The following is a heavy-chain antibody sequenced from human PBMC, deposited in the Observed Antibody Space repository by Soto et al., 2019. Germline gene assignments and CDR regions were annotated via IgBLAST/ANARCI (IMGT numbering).Heavy chain of an antibody. Sequence: VASVKVSCKASGGTFSSYAISWVRQAPGQGLEWMGGIIPIFGTANYAQKFQGRVTITADESTSTAYMELSSLRSEDTAVYYCARQYYDSSGYFYYYYGMDVWGQGTTVTVSS. CDR1: GGTFSSYA. D-gene: IGHD3-22*01. CDR2: IIPIFGTA. V-gene: IGHV1-69*13. CDR3: ARQYYDSSGYFYYYYGMDV. J-gene: IGHJ6*02.